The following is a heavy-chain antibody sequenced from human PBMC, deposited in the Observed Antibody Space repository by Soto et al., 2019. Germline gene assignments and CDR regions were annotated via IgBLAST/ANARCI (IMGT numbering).Heavy chain of an antibody. V-gene: IGHV4-4*02. J-gene: IGHJ6*02. Sequence: LSLTFGVSGDSITTYKWWTWVRQTPGKGLEWIGEIYDSGNTRYNPSLKSRVTISKDTSKNELSLKLNSVTVAGTAVYYCATCQLGEYYYAMDIWGQGTTVTVSS. CDR3: ATCQLGEYYYAMDI. D-gene: IGHD7-27*01. CDR2: IYDSGNT. CDR1: GDSITTYKW.